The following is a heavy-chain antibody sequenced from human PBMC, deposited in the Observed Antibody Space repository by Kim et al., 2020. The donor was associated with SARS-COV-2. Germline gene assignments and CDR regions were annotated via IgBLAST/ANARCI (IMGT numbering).Heavy chain of an antibody. Sequence: SETLSLTCTVSGGSISSYYWSWIRQPPGKGLEWIGYIYYSGSTNYNPSLKSRVTISVDTSKNRFSLKLSSVTAADTAVYYCARVYDFWSGYPYYYYYYYMDVWGKGTTVTVSS. J-gene: IGHJ6*03. V-gene: IGHV4-59*01. D-gene: IGHD3-3*01. CDR2: IYYSGST. CDR1: GGSISSYY. CDR3: ARVYDFWSGYPYYYYYYYMDV.